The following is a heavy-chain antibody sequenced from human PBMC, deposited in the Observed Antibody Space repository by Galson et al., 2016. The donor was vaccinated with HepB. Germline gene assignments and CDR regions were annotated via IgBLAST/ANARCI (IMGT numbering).Heavy chain of an antibody. D-gene: IGHD2-15*01. CDR3: ARQRPIGWTNYFDY. J-gene: IGHJ4*02. V-gene: IGHV4-39*01. CDR2: IYYSEST. Sequence: SETLSLTCSVSGGSISSSSYYWVWIRQPPGKGLEWIGSIYYSESTYYNPSLKSRVTISVDTSKNQFSLRLSSVTAADTALYYCARQRPIGWTNYFDYWGQGTLVTVSS. CDR1: GGSISSSSYY.